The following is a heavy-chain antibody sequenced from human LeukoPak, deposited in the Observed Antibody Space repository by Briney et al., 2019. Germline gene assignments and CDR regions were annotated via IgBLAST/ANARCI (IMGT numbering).Heavy chain of an antibody. Sequence: SETLSLTCTVSGGSISSYYWSWIRQPPGKGLEWIGYIYYSGSTNYNPSLKSRVTISVDTSKNQFSLKLSSVTAADTAVYYCARDTYNWNVDAFDPWGQGTLVTVSS. CDR2: IYYSGST. CDR3: ARDTYNWNVDAFDP. CDR1: GGSISSYY. V-gene: IGHV4-59*01. D-gene: IGHD1-20*01. J-gene: IGHJ5*02.